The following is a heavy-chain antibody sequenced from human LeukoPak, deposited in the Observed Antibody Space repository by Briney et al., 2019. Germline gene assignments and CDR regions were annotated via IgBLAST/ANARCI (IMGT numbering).Heavy chain of an antibody. V-gene: IGHV1-8*02. J-gene: IGHJ4*02. D-gene: IGHD4/OR15-4a*01. CDR2: MHPNSGKT. Sequence: ASVKVSCKTAGYAFSSSEINWVRQGPGAGLGWVGWMHPNSGKTGSAHKFQGRVTMTRDTSTSTAYMELSSLTSEDTAVFYCARGQYGGNRFFDQWGQGTLIIVSS. CDR3: ARGQYGGNRFFDQ. CDR1: GYAFSSSE.